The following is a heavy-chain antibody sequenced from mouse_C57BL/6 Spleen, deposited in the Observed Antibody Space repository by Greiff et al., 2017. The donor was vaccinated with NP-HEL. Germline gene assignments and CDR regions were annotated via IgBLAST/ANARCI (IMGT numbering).Heavy chain of an antibody. CDR1: GYTFTDYY. CDR3: ATYPYYGSSYGAMDY. Sequence: EVQLQQSGPELVKPGASVKISCKASGYTFTDYYMNWVKQSPGKSLEWIGDINPNNGGTSYNQKFKGKATLTVDQSSSTAYLELRSLTSEDSADYYCATYPYYGSSYGAMDYWGQGTSVTVSS. D-gene: IGHD1-1*01. CDR2: INPNNGGT. J-gene: IGHJ4*01. V-gene: IGHV1-26*01.